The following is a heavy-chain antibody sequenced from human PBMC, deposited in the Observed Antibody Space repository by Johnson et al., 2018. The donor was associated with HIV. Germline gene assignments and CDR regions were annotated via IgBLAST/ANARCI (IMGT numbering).Heavy chain of an antibody. J-gene: IGHJ3*02. CDR2: IKSDGSST. D-gene: IGHD2-2*01. CDR1: GFIFSNYW. CDR3: ARSRRYEGVPAATGAFDI. Sequence: EMQLVESGGGLVQPGGSLRLSCAVSGFIFSNYWMEWVRQAPGKGLVWVSRIKSDGSSTTYADSVKGRFIISRDNAKNSLYLQRNSLRAEDTALYYCARSRRYEGVPAATGAFDIWGQGTMVTVSS. V-gene: IGHV3-74*02.